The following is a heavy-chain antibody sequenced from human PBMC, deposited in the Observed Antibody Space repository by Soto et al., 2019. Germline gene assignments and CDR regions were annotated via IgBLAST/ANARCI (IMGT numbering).Heavy chain of an antibody. D-gene: IGHD3-16*01. Sequence: QVQLVESGGGVVQPGGSLRLSCEVSGLTFSSFGMHWVRQAPGKGLEWVSLISYDGSDTFSADSVRGRFIISRDNSKNTLYLQMNRLRPEASAVYYCAKEHCWGSFYKYHGMDVWGQGTTVTFSS. CDR2: ISYDGSDT. J-gene: IGHJ6*02. CDR3: AKEHCWGSFYKYHGMDV. V-gene: IGHV3-30*02. CDR1: GLTFSSFG.